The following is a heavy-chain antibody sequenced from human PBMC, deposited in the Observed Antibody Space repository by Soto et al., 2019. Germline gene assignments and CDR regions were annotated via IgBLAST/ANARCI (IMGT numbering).Heavy chain of an antibody. J-gene: IGHJ6*02. V-gene: IGHV3-15*07. CDR2: IKSKTDGGTT. CDR3: TTPIAAAGTRYYYYGMDV. Sequence: GGSLRLSCAASGFTFSNAWMNWVRQAPGKGLEWVGRIKSKTDGGTTDYAAPVKGRFTISRDDSKNTLYLQMNSLKTEETAVYYCTTPIAAAGTRYYYYGMDVWGQGTTVTVSS. D-gene: IGHD6-13*01. CDR1: GFTFSNAW.